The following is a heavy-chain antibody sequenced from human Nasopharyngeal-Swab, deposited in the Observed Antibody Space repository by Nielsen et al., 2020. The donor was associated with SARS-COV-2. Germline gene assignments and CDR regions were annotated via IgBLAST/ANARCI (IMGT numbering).Heavy chain of an antibody. V-gene: IGHV5-10-1*01. CDR3: ARDSCSGGSCSPLGYYGMDV. J-gene: IGHJ6*02. Sequence: VRQMPGKGLEWMGRIDPSDSYTNYSPSFQGHVTISADKSISTAYLQWSSLKASDTAMYYCARDSCSGGSCSPLGYYGMDVWGQGTTVTVS. CDR2: IDPSDSYT. D-gene: IGHD2-15*01.